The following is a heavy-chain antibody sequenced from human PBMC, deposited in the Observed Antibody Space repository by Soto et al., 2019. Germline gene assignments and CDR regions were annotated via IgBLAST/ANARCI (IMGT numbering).Heavy chain of an antibody. CDR2: ISTYNGNT. CDR3: ARGIVTGSEYNYYYYGMDV. V-gene: IGHV1-18*01. Sequence: ASVKVSCKASGYTFTTYDISWVRQAPGQGLEWMGRISTYNGNTNYPQSLQGRLTMTTDTSTTTAYMELRNLRSDDTAVYYCARGIVTGSEYNYYYYGMDVWGQGTTVTVSS. D-gene: IGHD1-1*01. J-gene: IGHJ6*02. CDR1: GYTFTTYD.